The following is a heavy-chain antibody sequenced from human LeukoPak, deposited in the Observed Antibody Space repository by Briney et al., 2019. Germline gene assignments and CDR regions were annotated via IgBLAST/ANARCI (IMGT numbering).Heavy chain of an antibody. D-gene: IGHD3-10*01. Sequence: GGSLRLSCSASGFTFSSYAMHWVRQAPGKGLEYVSAISSNGGSTYYADSVKSRFTISRDNSKNTLYPQMSSLRAEDTAVYYCVKERLLWFGALSNYFDYWGQGTLVTVSS. CDR1: GFTFSSYA. J-gene: IGHJ4*02. V-gene: IGHV3-64D*06. CDR3: VKERLLWFGALSNYFDY. CDR2: ISSNGGST.